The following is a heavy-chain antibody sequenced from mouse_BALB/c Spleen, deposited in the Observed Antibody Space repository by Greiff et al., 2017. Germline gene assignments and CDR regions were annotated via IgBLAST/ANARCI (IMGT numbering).Heavy chain of an antibody. J-gene: IGHJ3*01. CDR2: IYDGTGGT. Sequence: VQLQQSGAELVKPGASVKLSCKTSGFTFSSSYISWVKQKPGPSLEWIAWIYDGTGGTSYNQKFTGKAQLTVDTSTSTAYMQFSSLTTENSAIYCCGRDGNYGGFAYWGQGTLVTVSA. D-gene: IGHD2-1*01. CDR1: GFTFSSSY. V-gene: IGHV1-84*02. CDR3: GRDGNYGGFAY.